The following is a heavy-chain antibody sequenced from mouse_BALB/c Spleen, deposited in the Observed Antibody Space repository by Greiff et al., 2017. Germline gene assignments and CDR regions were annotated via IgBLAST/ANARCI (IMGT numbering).Heavy chain of an antibody. CDR2: IRNKANGYTT. CDR3: AREKYGYPFAY. V-gene: IGHV7-3*02. CDR1: GFTFTDYY. J-gene: IGHJ3*01. Sequence: EVKLVESGGGLVQPGGSLRLSCATSGFTFTDYYMSWVRQPPGKALEWLGFIRNKANGYTTEYSASVKGRFTISRDNSQSILYLQMNTLRAEDSATYYCAREKYGYPFAYWGQGTLVTVSA. D-gene: IGHD2-2*01.